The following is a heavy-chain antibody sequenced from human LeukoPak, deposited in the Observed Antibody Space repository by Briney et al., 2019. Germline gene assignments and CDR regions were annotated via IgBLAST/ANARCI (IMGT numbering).Heavy chain of an antibody. CDR2: IRYDGSNK. J-gene: IGHJ4*02. D-gene: IGHD3-9*01. CDR1: GFTFSSYS. CDR3: ARGPPYYDILTGPLGGFDY. V-gene: IGHV3-30*02. Sequence: GGSLRLSCAASGFTFSSYSMNWVRQAPGKGLEWVAFIRYDGSNKYYADSVKGRFTISRDNSKNTLYLQMNSLRAEDTAVYYCARGPPYYDILTGPLGGFDYWGQGTLVTVSS.